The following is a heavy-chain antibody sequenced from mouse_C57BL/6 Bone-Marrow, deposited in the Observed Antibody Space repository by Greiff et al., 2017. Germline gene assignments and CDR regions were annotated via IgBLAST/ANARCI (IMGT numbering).Heavy chain of an antibody. CDR1: GYAFSSSW. D-gene: IGHD1-1*01. V-gene: IGHV1-82*01. Sequence: QVQLQQSGPELVKPGASVKISCKASGYAFSSSWMNWVKQRPGKGLEWIGRIYPGDGDTNYNGKFKGKATLTADKSSSTAYMQRSSLTSEDSAVYFCARWLITAVRKFAYWGQGNLITVSA. CDR2: IYPGDGDT. J-gene: IGHJ3*01. CDR3: ARWLITAVRKFAY.